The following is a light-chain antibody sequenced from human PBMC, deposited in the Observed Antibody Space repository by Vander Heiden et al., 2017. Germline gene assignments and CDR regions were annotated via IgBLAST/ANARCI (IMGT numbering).Light chain of an antibody. CDR1: QSSSYW. V-gene: IGKV1-5*03. Sequence: DIQVTQSPSTLCASVGDTVTITCRARQSSSYWLAWYQPKPRKAPKHLFYRAYSLDIGVPSRFSGSGSGTEFTLTISSLQPDDFATYYSPQYQSRTFGQGTKVEI. CDR3: PQYQSRT. J-gene: IGKJ1*01. CDR2: RAY.